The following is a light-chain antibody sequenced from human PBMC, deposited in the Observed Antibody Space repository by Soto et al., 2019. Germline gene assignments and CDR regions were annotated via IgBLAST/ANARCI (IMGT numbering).Light chain of an antibody. CDR1: QSISSY. Sequence: EIQMTQSTSSLSASVGDRVTITCRASQSISSYLNWYQQKPGKAPKLLIYAASSLQSGVPSRFSGSGSGTDFTLTISSLQPEDFATYYCPPSYSTPLTFGHGTRLEIK. J-gene: IGKJ5*01. CDR3: PPSYSTPLT. CDR2: AAS. V-gene: IGKV1-39*01.